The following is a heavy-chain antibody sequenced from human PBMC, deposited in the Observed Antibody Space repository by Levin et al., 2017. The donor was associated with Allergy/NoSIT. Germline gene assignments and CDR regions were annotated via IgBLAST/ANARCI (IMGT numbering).Heavy chain of an antibody. CDR3: ARGSMQYYGSGSYVGYYYYMDV. CDR1: GGSVSGYY. V-gene: IGHV4-59*02. Sequence: SETLSLTCTVSGGSVSGYYWSWIRQPPGKGLEWIGYMYYSGSTNYNPSLKSRVTISVDTSKNQFSLKLRSVTAADTAVYYCARGSMQYYGSGSYVGYYYYMDVWGKGTTVTVSS. D-gene: IGHD3-10*01. J-gene: IGHJ6*03. CDR2: MYYSGST.